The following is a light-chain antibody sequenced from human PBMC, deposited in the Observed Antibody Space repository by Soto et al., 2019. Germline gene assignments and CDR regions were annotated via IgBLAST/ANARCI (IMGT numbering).Light chain of an antibody. J-gene: IGLJ1*01. CDR1: SGDVGGYNY. CDR3: SSYTSSSTLYA. V-gene: IGLV2-14*01. Sequence: QSMLTQPASVSGSPGQSITISRTGTSGDVGGYNYVSWYQQHPGKAPKLMIYDVSNRPSGVSNRFSGSKSGNTASLTISGLQAEDEADYYCSSYTSSSTLYAFGTGTKVTVL. CDR2: DVS.